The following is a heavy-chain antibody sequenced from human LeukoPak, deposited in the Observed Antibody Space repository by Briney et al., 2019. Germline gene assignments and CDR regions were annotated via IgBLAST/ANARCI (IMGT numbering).Heavy chain of an antibody. CDR2: IYYSGST. Sequence: PSETLSLTCTVSGGSISSSSYYWGWIRQPPGKGLEWIVSIYYSGSTYYNPSLKSRITISVDTSKNQFSLKLSSVTAADTAVAYCARSDGYGLVGIWGQGTMVTVSS. CDR3: ARSDGYGLVGI. V-gene: IGHV4-39*07. CDR1: GGSISSSSYY. J-gene: IGHJ3*02. D-gene: IGHD3-10*01.